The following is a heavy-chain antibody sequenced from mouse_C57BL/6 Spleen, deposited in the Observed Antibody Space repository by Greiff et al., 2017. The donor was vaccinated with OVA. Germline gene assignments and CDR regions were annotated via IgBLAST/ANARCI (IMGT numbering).Heavy chain of an antibody. CDR1: GFTFSDYY. J-gene: IGHJ1*03. Sequence: EVKLVESEGGLVQPGSSMKLSCTASGFTFSDYYMAWVRQVPEKGLEWVANINYDGSSTYYLDSLKSRFIISRDNAKNILYLQMSSLKSEDTATYYCARVIYDGYYDWYFDVWGTGTTVTVSS. D-gene: IGHD2-3*01. V-gene: IGHV5-16*01. CDR2: INYDGSST. CDR3: ARVIYDGYYDWYFDV.